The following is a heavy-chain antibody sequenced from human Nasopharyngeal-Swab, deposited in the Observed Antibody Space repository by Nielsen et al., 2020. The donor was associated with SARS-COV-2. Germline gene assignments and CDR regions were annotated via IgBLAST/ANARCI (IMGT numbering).Heavy chain of an antibody. J-gene: IGHJ4*02. CDR2: ISYDGSNK. CDR3: AKLPGSSTQLADY. CDR1: GFTFSSYG. Sequence: GGSLRLSCAASGFTFSSYGMHWVRQAPGKGLERVAVISYDGSNKYYADSVKGRFTISRDNSKNTLYLQMNSLRAEDTAVYYCAKLPGSSTQLADYWGQGTLVTVSS. D-gene: IGHD6-13*01. V-gene: IGHV3-30*18.